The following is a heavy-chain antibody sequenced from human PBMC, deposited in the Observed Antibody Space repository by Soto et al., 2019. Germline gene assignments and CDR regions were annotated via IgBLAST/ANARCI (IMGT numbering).Heavy chain of an antibody. CDR1: GGSISSSSYY. D-gene: IGHD3-22*01. J-gene: IGHJ4*02. V-gene: IGHV4-39*01. Sequence: SETLSLTCTVSGGSISSSSYYWGWIRQPPGKGLEWIGNIYYTGSTYYNPSLKSRVTISVDTSKNQFSLKLSSVTAADTAVYCCMLGSGWKDFDYWGQGTLVTVS. CDR2: IYYTGST. CDR3: MLGSGWKDFDY.